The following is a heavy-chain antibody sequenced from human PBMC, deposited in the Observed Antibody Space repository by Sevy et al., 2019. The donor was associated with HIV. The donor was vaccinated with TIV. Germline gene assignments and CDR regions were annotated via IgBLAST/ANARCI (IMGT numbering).Heavy chain of an antibody. V-gene: IGHV3-30*18. CDR3: AKDRTTGIAAAGTPFDY. D-gene: IGHD6-13*01. J-gene: IGHJ4*02. Sequence: GGSLTLSCAASGFTFSSYGMHWVRHAPGKGLEWVAVISYDGSNKYYADSVKGRFTISRDNSKNTLYLQMNSPRAEDTAVYYCAKDRTTGIAAAGTPFDYWGQGTLVTVSS. CDR1: GFTFSSYG. CDR2: ISYDGSNK.